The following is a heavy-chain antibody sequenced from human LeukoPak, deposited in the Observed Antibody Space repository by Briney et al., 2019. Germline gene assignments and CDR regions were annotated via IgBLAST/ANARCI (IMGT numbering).Heavy chain of an antibody. CDR2: IIPILGIA. CDR3: ARGQGDSSSWYTLYYFDY. D-gene: IGHD6-13*01. V-gene: IGHV1-69*04. J-gene: IGHJ4*02. Sequence: SVKVSCKASGGTFSSYAISWVRQAPGQGLEWMGRIIPILGIANYAQKLQGRVTITADKSTSTAYMELSSLRSEDTAVYYCARGQGDSSSWYTLYYFDYWGQGTLVTVSS. CDR1: GGTFSSYA.